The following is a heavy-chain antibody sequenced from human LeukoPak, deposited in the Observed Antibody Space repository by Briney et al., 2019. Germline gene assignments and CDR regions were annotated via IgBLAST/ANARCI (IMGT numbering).Heavy chain of an antibody. D-gene: IGHD3-16*01. CDR1: GYTFTSYY. CDR2: INPSGGST. CDR3: ARVGAWGVRDYDY. Sequence: ASVKVSCKASGYTFTSYYMHWVRQAPGQGLEWMGIINPSGGSTSYAQKFQGRVTMTRDMSTSTVYMELSSLRAEDTAVYYCARVGAWGVRDYDYWGQGTLVTVSS. V-gene: IGHV1-46*01. J-gene: IGHJ4*02.